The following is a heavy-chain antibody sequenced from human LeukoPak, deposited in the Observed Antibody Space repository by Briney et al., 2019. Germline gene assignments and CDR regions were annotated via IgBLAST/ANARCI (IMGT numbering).Heavy chain of an antibody. CDR3: ARGPRRRYYYYGMDV. Sequence: PSETLSLTCTVSGGSISSISYYWGWIRQPPGKGLEWIGSIYYSGGTYYNPSLKSRVTISVGTSKNQISLKLSSVTAADTAVYYCARGPRRRYYYYGMDVWGQGTTVTVSS. J-gene: IGHJ6*02. CDR1: GGSISSISYY. CDR2: IYYSGGT. V-gene: IGHV4-39*01.